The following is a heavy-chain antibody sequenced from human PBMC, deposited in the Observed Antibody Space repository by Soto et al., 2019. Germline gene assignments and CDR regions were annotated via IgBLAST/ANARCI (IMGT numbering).Heavy chain of an antibody. Sequence: SETLSLTCAVYGGSFSGYYWSWIRRPPGKGLEWIGEINHSGSTNYNPSLKSRVTISVDTSKNQFSLKLSSVTAADTAVYYCARVRVSALRYFDWLFDYWGQGTLVTVSS. D-gene: IGHD3-9*01. CDR3: ARVRVSALRYFDWLFDY. CDR1: GGSFSGYY. J-gene: IGHJ4*02. CDR2: INHSGST. V-gene: IGHV4-34*01.